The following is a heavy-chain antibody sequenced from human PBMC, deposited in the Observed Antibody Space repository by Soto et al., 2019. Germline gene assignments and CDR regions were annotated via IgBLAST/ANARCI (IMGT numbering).Heavy chain of an antibody. CDR2: IYYSGST. D-gene: IGHD3-22*01. J-gene: IGHJ3*02. Sequence: PSETLSLTCTVSGGSISSYYWSWIRQPPGKGLEWIGYIYYSGSTNYNPSLKSRVTISVDTSKNQFSLKLSSVTAADTAVYYCARVGYYYDSSGSSRPNKPFDIWGQGTMVTVS. CDR1: GGSISSYY. V-gene: IGHV4-59*01. CDR3: ARVGYYYDSSGSSRPNKPFDI.